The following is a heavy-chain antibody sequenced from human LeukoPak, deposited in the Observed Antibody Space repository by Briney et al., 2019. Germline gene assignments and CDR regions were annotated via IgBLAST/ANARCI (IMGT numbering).Heavy chain of an antibody. CDR1: GYTFTDYF. V-gene: IGHV1-2*02. Sequence: ASVKVSCKASGYTFTDYFMNWVRQAPGQGLEWMGWINPKSGGTVYAQKFQGRVTMTRDTSISTAYMELSRLRSDDTAVYYCARDLGTTVTTLGFDPWGQGTLVTVSS. CDR3: ARDLGTTVTTLGFDP. CDR2: INPKSGGT. D-gene: IGHD4-17*01. J-gene: IGHJ5*02.